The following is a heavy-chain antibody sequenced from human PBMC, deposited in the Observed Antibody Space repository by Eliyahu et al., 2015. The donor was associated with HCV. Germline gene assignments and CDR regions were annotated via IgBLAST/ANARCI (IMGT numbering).Heavy chain of an antibody. V-gene: IGHV4-59*01. D-gene: IGHD6-19*01. CDR3: ASGGGGIAVAGTGGWFDP. J-gene: IGHJ5*02. CDR1: GGSXSSYY. CDR2: IYYSGST. Sequence: QVQLQESGPGLVKPSETLSXTCTVSGGSXSSYYWGWXRQPPGKGLEWIGYIYYSGSTNSNPSLKSRVTISLDTSKNQFSLKLSSVTAADTAVYYCASGGGGIAVAGTGGWFDPWGQGTLVTVSS.